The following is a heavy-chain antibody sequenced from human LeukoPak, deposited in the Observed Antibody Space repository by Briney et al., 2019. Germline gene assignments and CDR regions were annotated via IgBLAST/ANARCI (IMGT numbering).Heavy chain of an antibody. CDR1: GGTFSSYA. CDR2: IIPIFGTA. Sequence: SVKVSCKASGGTFSSYAISWVRQAPGQGLEWMGGIIPIFGTANYAQKFQGRVTITADESTSTAYMELSSLRSEDTAVYYCARPGAAAGTGFDHWGQGTLVTVSS. J-gene: IGHJ4*02. CDR3: ARPGAAAGTGFDH. D-gene: IGHD6-13*01. V-gene: IGHV1-69*13.